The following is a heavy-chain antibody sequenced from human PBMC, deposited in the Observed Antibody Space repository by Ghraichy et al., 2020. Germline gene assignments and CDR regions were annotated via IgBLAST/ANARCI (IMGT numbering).Heavy chain of an antibody. CDR2: VSYSETT. J-gene: IGHJ4*02. D-gene: IGHD3-10*01. CDR1: GGSISSGGYS. Sequence: SQTLSLPCAVSGGSISSGGYSWNWIRQPPGKRLEWIGFVSYSETTYYNPSLKSRLTISVDTSKNQFSLRLSSVTAADTAVYYCARGNTMVRGVPFDSWGQGTLVTVSS. CDR3: ARGNTMVRGVPFDS. V-gene: IGHV4-30-4*07.